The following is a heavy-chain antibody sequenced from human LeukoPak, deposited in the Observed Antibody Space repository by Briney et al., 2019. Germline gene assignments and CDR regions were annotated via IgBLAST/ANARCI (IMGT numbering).Heavy chain of an antibody. V-gene: IGHV3-7*01. J-gene: IGHJ6*03. Sequence: PGGSLRLSCAASGFTFSRYWMTWVRQAPGKGLEWVSNIKQDGSEKYYVDSVKGRFTISRDNAKNSLYLQMNSLRAEDTAVYYCAREKEGYCSRTSGYLDYYYYYMDVWGKGTTVTISS. CDR1: GFTFSRYW. CDR3: AREKEGYCSRTSGYLDYYYYYMDV. D-gene: IGHD2-2*01. CDR2: IKQDGSEK.